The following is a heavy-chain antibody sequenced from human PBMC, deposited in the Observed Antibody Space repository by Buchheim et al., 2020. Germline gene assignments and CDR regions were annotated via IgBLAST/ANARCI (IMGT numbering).Heavy chain of an antibody. Sequence: EVQLLESGGGLVQPGGSLRLSCAASGFTFSSYAMSWVRQAPGKGLEWVSAISGSGGSTYYADSVKGRFTIPRDNSQNTLYLQMNSLRAEYTAVYYCAKSGAMGIQLWSYYFDYWGQGTL. CDR1: GFTFSSYA. D-gene: IGHD5-18*01. J-gene: IGHJ4*02. V-gene: IGHV3-23*01. CDR2: ISGSGGST. CDR3: AKSGAMGIQLWSYYFDY.